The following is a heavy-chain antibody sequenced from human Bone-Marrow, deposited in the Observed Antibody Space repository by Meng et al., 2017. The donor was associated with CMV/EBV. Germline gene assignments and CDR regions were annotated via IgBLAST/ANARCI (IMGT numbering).Heavy chain of an antibody. CDR1: GYTFTDYL. CDR2: INPNSGGT. D-gene: IGHD2-2*01. V-gene: IGHV1-2*02. J-gene: IGHJ3*02. CDR3: ARSYRPAAMNAFDI. Sequence: ASVKVSCKASGYTFTDYLLHLVRQAPGQGPEWMGCINPNSGGTIYTQNLQDRVTMTRDTSIRTAYMELSGLRSDDTAVYYCARSYRPAAMNAFDIWGQGTMVTVSS.